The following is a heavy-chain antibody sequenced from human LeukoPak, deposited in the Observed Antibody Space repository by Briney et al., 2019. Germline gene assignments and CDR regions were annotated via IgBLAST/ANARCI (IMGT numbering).Heavy chain of an antibody. D-gene: IGHD3-3*01. Sequence: EASVKVSCKASGGTFSSYAISWVRQAPGQGLEWMGGIIPIFGTANYAQKFQGRVTITADESTSTAYMELSSLRSEDTAVYYCARERNYDFWRFDYWGQGTLVNVSS. CDR2: IIPIFGTA. CDR3: ARERNYDFWRFDY. J-gene: IGHJ4*02. V-gene: IGHV1-69*13. CDR1: GGTFSSYA.